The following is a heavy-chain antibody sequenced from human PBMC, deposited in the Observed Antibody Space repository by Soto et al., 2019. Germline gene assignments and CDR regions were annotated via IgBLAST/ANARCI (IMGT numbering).Heavy chain of an antibody. CDR1: GGFFRVYY. Sequence: SEDLSLTWAVYGGFFRVYYWSWSRQPPGKGLEWIGEINHSGITNYSPSLKSRVTMSVDTSKNQFSLKLTSVTAADTALYYCARFPFDSNYWTHPRYFAICGQGSLVTVSS. CDR2: INHSGIT. V-gene: IGHV4-34*01. CDR3: ARFPFDSNYWTHPRYFAI. D-gene: IGHD4-4*01. J-gene: IGHJ4*02.